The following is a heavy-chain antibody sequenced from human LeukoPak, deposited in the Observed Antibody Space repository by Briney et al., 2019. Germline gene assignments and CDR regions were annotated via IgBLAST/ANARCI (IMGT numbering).Heavy chain of an antibody. J-gene: IGHJ6*03. CDR2: ISGSGGST. CDR3: AKDLVYYDFWSGYYKDYYYYMDV. CDR1: GFTFSSYA. D-gene: IGHD3-3*01. V-gene: IGHV3-23*01. Sequence: GGSLRLSCAASGFTFSSYAMSWVRQAPGKGLEWVSAISGSGGSTYYADSVKGRFTISRDNSKNTLYLQMNSLRAEDTAVYYCAKDLVYYDFWSGYYKDYYYYMDVWGKGTTVTVSS.